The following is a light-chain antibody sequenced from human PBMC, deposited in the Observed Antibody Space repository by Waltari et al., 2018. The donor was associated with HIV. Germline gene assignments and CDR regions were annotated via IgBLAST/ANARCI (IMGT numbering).Light chain of an antibody. J-gene: IGKJ2*01. CDR1: QTVSSSY. V-gene: IGKV3-20*01. Sequence: EIVFTQSPGTLSLSPGERATLSCRASQTVSSSYLAWYQQKPGQSPRLLISGESSRATGITERCSGSGSGTEFTLTISRLEPEDCEVYYCQQYGSSPYTFGQGTKLEIK. CDR2: GES. CDR3: QQYGSSPYT.